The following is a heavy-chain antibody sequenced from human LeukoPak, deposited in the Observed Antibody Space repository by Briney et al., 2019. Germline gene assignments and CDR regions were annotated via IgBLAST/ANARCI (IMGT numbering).Heavy chain of an antibody. J-gene: IGHJ4*02. D-gene: IGHD2-15*01. CDR3: ARGLSAHDY. V-gene: IGHV4-59*01. CDR2: ISYSGRT. CDR1: DGSISNNY. Sequence: PSETLSLTCAVSDGSISNNYWSWIRQPPGKGLEWLGYISYSGRTNYNPSLKSRVTISVDTSKNQFSLKLTSATAADTAVYYCARGLSAHDYWGQGTLVTVSS.